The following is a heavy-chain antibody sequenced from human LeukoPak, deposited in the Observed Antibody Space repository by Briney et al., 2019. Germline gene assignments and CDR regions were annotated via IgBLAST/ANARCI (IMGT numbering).Heavy chain of an antibody. V-gene: IGHV3-30*02. CDR2: IRYDGSNK. Sequence: GGSLRLSCAASGFTFSSYGMHWVRQAPGKGLEWVAFIRYDGSNKYYADSVKGRFTISRDNSKNTLYLQMNSLGAEDTAVYYCAKGDTLGYCSSTSCYVFNWFDPWGQGTLVTVSS. CDR1: GFTFSSYG. D-gene: IGHD2-2*01. J-gene: IGHJ5*02. CDR3: AKGDTLGYCSSTSCYVFNWFDP.